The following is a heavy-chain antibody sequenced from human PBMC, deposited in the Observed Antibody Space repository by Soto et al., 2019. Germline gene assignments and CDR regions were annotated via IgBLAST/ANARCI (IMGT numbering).Heavy chain of an antibody. J-gene: IGHJ4*02. V-gene: IGHV3-48*03. CDR2: ISSSGSTI. CDR3: TRLVRLDY. D-gene: IGHD1-26*01. Sequence: SLRLSCAASGFTFSSYEMNWVRQAPGKGLEWVSYISSSGSTIYYADSVKGRFTISRDNAKNSLYLQMNSLRAEDTAVYYCTRLVRLDYWGQGTLVTVPQ. CDR1: GFTFSSYE.